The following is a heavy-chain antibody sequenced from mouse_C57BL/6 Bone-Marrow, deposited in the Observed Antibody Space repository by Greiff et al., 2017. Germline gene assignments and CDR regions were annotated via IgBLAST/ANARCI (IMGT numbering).Heavy chain of an antibody. CDR2: ISSGGSYT. V-gene: IGHV5-6*01. CDR3: AILMITTTYGVWYY. J-gene: IGHJ2*01. Sequence: EVKLMESGGDLVKPGGSLKLSCAASGFTFSSYGMSWVRQTPDKRLEWVATISSGGSYTYYPDSVKGRFTISRDNAKNTLYLQMSSLKSEDTAMYYCAILMITTTYGVWYYWCQGTTLTVSS. D-gene: IGHD2-4*01. CDR1: GFTFSSYG.